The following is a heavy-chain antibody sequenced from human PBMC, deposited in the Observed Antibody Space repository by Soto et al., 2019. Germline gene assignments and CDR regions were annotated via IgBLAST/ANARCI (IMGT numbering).Heavy chain of an antibody. J-gene: IGHJ4*02. V-gene: IGHV3-53*01. CDR2: IYSSGST. CDR3: ARRPLNSNGAY. D-gene: IGHD3-22*01. Sequence: EVQLVESGGDLIQPGGSLRLSCAASGFTVSSNDMSWVRQAPGKGLEWVSLIYSSGSTKYADSVKGRFTISRDNSKNTVHQQMNTLRTEDTAVYYCARRPLNSNGAYWGQGTLVTVSS. CDR1: GFTVSSND.